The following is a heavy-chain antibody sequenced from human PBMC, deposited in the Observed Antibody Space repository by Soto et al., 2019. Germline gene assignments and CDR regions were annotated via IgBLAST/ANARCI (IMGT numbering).Heavy chain of an antibody. D-gene: IGHD3-22*01. Sequence: EVQLLESGGGLVQPGGSLRLSCAASGFTFSSYAMSWVRQAPGKGLEWVSAISGSGGSTYYADSVKGRFTISRDNSKNTLYLQMNGLRAEDTAVYYCAKDATVYYDSAPRGAFDIWGQGTMVTVSS. V-gene: IGHV3-23*01. CDR2: ISGSGGST. CDR1: GFTFSSYA. J-gene: IGHJ3*02. CDR3: AKDATVYYDSAPRGAFDI.